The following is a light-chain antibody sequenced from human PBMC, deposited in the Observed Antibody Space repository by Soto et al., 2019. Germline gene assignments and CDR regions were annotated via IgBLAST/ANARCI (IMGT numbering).Light chain of an antibody. V-gene: IGKV1-39*01. J-gene: IGKJ2*01. Sequence: DIQMTQSTSSLSASVGDSVTIICRATQSISRYLNWYQQRPGKVPKVLIYAAASLQSGVPPRFTGSGAGTEFTLTISGLQPEDVATDYCQQSYITPFTFGQGTKLDIE. CDR1: QSISRY. CDR3: QQSYITPFT. CDR2: AAA.